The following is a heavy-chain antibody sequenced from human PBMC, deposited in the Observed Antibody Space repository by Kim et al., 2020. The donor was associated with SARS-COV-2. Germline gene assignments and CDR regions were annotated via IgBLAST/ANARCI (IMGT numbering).Heavy chain of an antibody. CDR3: AKDSGGRTTYYDFWSGYYGAPFEY. CDR2: ISYDGSNK. J-gene: IGHJ4*02. CDR1: GFTFSSYG. Sequence: GGSLRLSCAASGFTFSSYGMHWVRQAPGKGLEWVAVISYDGSNKYYADSVKGRFTISRDNSKNTLYLQMNSLRAEDTAVYYCAKDSGGRTTYYDFWSGYYGAPFEYWGQGTLVTVSS. D-gene: IGHD3-3*01. V-gene: IGHV3-30*18.